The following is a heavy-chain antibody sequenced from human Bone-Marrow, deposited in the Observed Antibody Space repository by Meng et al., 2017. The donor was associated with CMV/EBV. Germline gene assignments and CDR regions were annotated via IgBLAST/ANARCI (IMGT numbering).Heavy chain of an antibody. Sequence: CAASGFTFSTYAMSWVRQAPGKGLEWVSGISGSGGSTYYADSVKGRFTISRDNSKNTLSLQLNSLRAEDTAVYYCAKGAYSSGWRIDYWGQGTLVTVSS. J-gene: IGHJ4*02. CDR1: GFTFSTYA. CDR2: ISGSGGST. V-gene: IGHV3-23*01. CDR3: AKGAYSSGWRIDY. D-gene: IGHD6-19*01.